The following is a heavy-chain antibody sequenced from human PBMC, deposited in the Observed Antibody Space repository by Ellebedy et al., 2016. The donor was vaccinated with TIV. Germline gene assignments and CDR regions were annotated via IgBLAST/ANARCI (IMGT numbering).Heavy chain of an antibody. J-gene: IGHJ6*02. CDR3: ARATRLGAPVNAYAMDV. V-gene: IGHV4-39*07. D-gene: IGHD1-26*01. CDR2: IFYSGST. Sequence: GSLRLSCTVSGGSIGSSSYYWAWIRQPPGKGPVWIGNIFYSGSTFYNRSLKSRVTMTVDTSNNQFSLTLSSVTAADTAVYYCARATRLGAPVNAYAMDVWGQGTTVTVSS. CDR1: GGSIGSSSYY.